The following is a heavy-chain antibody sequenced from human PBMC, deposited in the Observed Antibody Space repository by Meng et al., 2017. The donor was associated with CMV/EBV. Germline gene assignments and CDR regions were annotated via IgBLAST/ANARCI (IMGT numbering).Heavy chain of an antibody. Sequence: QLQLRESGPGLVKPSETLSLTCTVSGGSISSSSYYWGWIRQPPGKGLEWIGSIYYSGSTYYNPSLKSRVTISVDTSKNQFSLKLSSVTAADTAVYYCARAGLRFLEWLQPYYFDYWGQGTLVTVSS. V-gene: IGHV4-39*07. CDR3: ARAGLRFLEWLQPYYFDY. J-gene: IGHJ4*02. CDR2: IYYSGST. D-gene: IGHD3-3*01. CDR1: GGSISSSSYY.